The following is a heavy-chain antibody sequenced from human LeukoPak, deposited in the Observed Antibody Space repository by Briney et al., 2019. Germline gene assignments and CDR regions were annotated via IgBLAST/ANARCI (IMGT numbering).Heavy chain of an antibody. CDR1: GASISTYY. CDR2: IYYSGNT. J-gene: IGHJ3*01. Sequence: SPSETLSLTCTVSGASISTYYWSWIRQPPGKGLEWIGYIYYSGNTYYNPSLKSRVTISVDTSKNQFSLKVNSVTAADTAVYYCARTKPLDPFDFWGQGTLVTVSS. V-gene: IGHV4-59*01. CDR3: ARTKPLDPFDF.